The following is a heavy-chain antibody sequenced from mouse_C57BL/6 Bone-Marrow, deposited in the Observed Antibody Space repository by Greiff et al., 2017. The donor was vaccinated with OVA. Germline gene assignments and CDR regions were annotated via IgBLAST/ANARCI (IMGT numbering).Heavy chain of an antibody. Sequence: QVQLQQSGSELRSPGSSVKLSCKDFDSEVFPIAYMSWVRQTPGHGFEWIGGILPSIGRTIYGEKFEDKATLDADTLSNTAYLELNSLTSEDSAIYYCASEDYGGAWFAYWGQGTLVTVSA. CDR3: ASEDYGGAWFAY. V-gene: IGHV15-2*01. CDR1: DSEVFPIAY. D-gene: IGHD2-4*01. J-gene: IGHJ3*01. CDR2: ILPSIGRT.